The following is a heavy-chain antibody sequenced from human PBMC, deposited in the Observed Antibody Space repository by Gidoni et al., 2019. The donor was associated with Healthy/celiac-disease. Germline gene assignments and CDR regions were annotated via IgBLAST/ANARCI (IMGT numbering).Heavy chain of an antibody. J-gene: IGHJ6*02. CDR1: GFTFSSYA. CDR2: ISGSGGST. D-gene: IGHD3-10*01. Sequence: EVQLLESGGGLVQPGGSLRLSCAASGFTFSSYAMSWVRQAPGKGLEWVSAISGSGGSTYYADSVKGRFTISRDNSKNTLYLQMNSLRAEDTAVYYCAKLIVSGGSGSYYYYYYYGMDVWGQGTTVTVSS. V-gene: IGHV3-23*01. CDR3: AKLIVSGGSGSYYYYYYYGMDV.